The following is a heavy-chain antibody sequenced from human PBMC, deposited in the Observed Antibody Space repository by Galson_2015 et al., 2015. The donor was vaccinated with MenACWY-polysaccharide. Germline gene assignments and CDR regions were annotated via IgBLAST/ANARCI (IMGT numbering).Heavy chain of an antibody. D-gene: IGHD2-2*01. J-gene: IGHJ4*02. CDR1: GFTFSTCA. CDR3: AKAYIAVIPDAAYDC. CDR2: ISGSGGST. Sequence: SLRLSCAASGFTFSTCAMSWVRQAPGRGLEWVSGISGSGGSTYYAGAVKGRFTISRDSSKNTLYLQMDSLRAEDTAVYYCAKAYIAVIPDAAYDCWSQGALVTVSS. V-gene: IGHV3-23*01.